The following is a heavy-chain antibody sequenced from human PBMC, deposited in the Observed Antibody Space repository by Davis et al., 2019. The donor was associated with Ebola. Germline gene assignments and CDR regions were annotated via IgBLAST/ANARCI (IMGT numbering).Heavy chain of an antibody. CDR2: ISYDETTT. CDR1: GFSFTSYG. J-gene: IGHJ4*02. Sequence: GESLKISCSASGFSFTSYGMHWVRQTPGEGLEWVSSISYDETTTSYADTVKGRFTISRDNSKNTLYLQMKSLRPDDTAVYYCARHNLGYYYDSSGYYNRPYYFDYWGQGTLVTVSS. V-gene: IGHV3-30*03. CDR3: ARHNLGYYYDSSGYYNRPYYFDY. D-gene: IGHD3-22*01.